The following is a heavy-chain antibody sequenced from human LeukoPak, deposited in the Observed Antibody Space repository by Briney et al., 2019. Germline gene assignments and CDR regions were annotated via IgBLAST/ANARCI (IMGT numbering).Heavy chain of an antibody. CDR2: IYSGGST. CDR3: AKARDEGILGTTFDY. J-gene: IGHJ4*02. D-gene: IGHD1-14*01. CDR1: GFTVSSNY. V-gene: IGHV3-53*01. Sequence: GGSLRLSCAASGFTVSSNYMSWVRQAPGKGLEWVSVIYSGGSTYYADSVKGRFTISRDNSKNTLYLQMNSLRAEDTAVYYCAKARDEGILGTTFDYWGQGTLVTVSS.